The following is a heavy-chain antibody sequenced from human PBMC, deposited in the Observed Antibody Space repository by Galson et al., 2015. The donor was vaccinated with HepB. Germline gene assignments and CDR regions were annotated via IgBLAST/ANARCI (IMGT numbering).Heavy chain of an antibody. CDR1: GFIFRNYG. D-gene: IGHD3-22*01. V-gene: IGHV3-33*06. Sequence: SLRLSCATFGFIFRNYGMHWVRQAPGKGLEWVAVIWYDGRDQKYADSVRGRFTISRDNSRNTLYLQMSSLRVEDTALYYCAKLDSSGCSWGQGTLVTVSS. CDR2: IWYDGRDQ. J-gene: IGHJ4*02. CDR3: AKLDSSGCS.